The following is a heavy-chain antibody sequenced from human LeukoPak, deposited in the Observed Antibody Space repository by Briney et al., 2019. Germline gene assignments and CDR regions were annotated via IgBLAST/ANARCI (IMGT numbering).Heavy chain of an antibody. CDR2: INPSGGST. V-gene: IGHV1-46*03. CDR1: GYTFTSYY. D-gene: IGHD2-2*01. CDR3: ARNSLCSSTSCYSHFDY. J-gene: IGHJ4*02. Sequence: ASVKVSCKASGYTFTSYYMHWVRQAPGQGLEWMGIINPSGGSTSYAQKFQGRVTMTRDTSTSTVYMELSSLRSEDTAVYYRARNSLCSSTSCYSHFDYWGQGTLVTVSS.